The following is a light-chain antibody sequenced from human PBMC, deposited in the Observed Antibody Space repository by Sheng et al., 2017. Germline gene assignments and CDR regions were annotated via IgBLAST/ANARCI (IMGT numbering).Light chain of an antibody. CDR3: SSYTRSSTVV. J-gene: IGLJ2*01. Sequence: QSALTQPASVSGSPGQSITISCAGSSSDVGRYDLVSWYQQYPGKAPKIIIYEGIKRPSGVSNRFSGSKYGNTASLTISGLQAEDEANYYCSSYTRSSTVVFGGGTKLTVL. CDR1: SSDVGRYDL. CDR2: EGI. V-gene: IGLV2-14*02.